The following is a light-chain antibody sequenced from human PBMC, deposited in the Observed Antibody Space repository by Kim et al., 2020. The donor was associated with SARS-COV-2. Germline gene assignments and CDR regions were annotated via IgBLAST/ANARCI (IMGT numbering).Light chain of an antibody. Sequence: EIVLTQSPGTLSLSPGERATLSCRASQSVTSSYLAWYQRRVGQAPRLLIYGASSRATGIPDRFSGSGSGTDFTLTISRLEPEDFAVYYCQQYGSSPPTCGLGTKVVIK. V-gene: IGKV3-20*01. CDR3: QQYGSSPPT. CDR2: GAS. J-gene: IGKJ1*01. CDR1: QSVTSSY.